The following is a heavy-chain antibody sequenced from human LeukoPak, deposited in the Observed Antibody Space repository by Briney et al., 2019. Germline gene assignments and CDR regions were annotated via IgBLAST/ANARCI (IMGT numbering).Heavy chain of an antibody. J-gene: IGHJ3*02. V-gene: IGHV3-7*01. CDR1: GFTFSSYW. CDR2: IKQDGSEK. Sequence: GGSLRPSCAASGFTFSSYWMSWVRQAPGKGLEWVANIKQDGSEKYYVDSVKGRFTISRDNAKNSLYLQMNSLRAEDTAVYYCARAERYFDWFYAFDIWGQGTMVTVSS. CDR3: ARAERYFDWFYAFDI. D-gene: IGHD3-9*01.